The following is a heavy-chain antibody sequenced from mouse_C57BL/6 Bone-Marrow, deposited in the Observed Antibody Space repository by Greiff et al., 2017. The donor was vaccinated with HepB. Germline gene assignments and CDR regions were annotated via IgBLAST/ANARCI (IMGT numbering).Heavy chain of an antibody. CDR1: GYSITSGYD. CDR3: ARGAYTLDV. J-gene: IGHJ1*03. CDR2: ISYSGST. Sequence: VQLQQSGPGMVKPSQSLSLTCTVTGYSITSGYDWHWIRHFPGNKLEWMGYISYSGSTNYNPSLKSRISITHDTSKNHFFLKLNSVTTEDTATYYCARGAYTLDVWGTGTTVTVSS. V-gene: IGHV3-1*01. D-gene: IGHD1-3*01.